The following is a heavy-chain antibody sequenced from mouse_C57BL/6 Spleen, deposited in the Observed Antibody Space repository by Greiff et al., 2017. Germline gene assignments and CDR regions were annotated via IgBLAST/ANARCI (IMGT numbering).Heavy chain of an antibody. J-gene: IGHJ2*01. CDR3: ARPRLDD. CDR2: ISSGSSTI. CDR1: GFTFSDYG. Sequence: EVQLVESGGGLVKPGGSLKISCAASGFTFSDYGMHWVRQAPEKGLEWVAYISSGSSTIYYADTVKGRFTIYRDNAKNTLYRQMTRLRSEDTDMYYCARPRLDDWGKGTTLTVSS. V-gene: IGHV5-17*01.